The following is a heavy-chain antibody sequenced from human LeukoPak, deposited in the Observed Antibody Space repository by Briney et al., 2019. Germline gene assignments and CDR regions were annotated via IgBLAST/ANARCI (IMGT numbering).Heavy chain of an antibody. J-gene: IGHJ4*02. V-gene: IGHV1-69*04. CDR1: GGTFSSYA. Sequence: ASVKVSCKASGGTFSSYAISWVRQAPGQGLEWMGRIIPILGIANYAQKFQGRVTITADKSTSTAYMELSSLRSEDTAVYYCAPNPIGAMVGGGWGQGTLVTVPS. CDR3: APNPIGAMVGGG. D-gene: IGHD5-18*01. CDR2: IIPILGIA.